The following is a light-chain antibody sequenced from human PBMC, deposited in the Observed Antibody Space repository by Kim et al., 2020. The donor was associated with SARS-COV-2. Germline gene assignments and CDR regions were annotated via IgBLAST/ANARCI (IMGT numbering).Light chain of an antibody. CDR3: QQYHSSPRT. Sequence: SSDFLAWYQQKPGQSPRLLIYDATSRATGIPDRFSGSGSGTDFTLTISRLEPEDFAVYYCQQYHSSPRTFGQGTKVDIK. CDR2: DAT. J-gene: IGKJ1*01. CDR1: SSDF. V-gene: IGKV3-20*01.